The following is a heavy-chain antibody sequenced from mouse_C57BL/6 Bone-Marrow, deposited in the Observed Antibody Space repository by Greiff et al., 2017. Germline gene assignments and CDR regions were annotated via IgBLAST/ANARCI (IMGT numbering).Heavy chain of an antibody. V-gene: IGHV1-81*01. CDR3: AREDYYRFAY. CDR1: GYTFTSYG. D-gene: IGHD1-1*01. J-gene: IGHJ3*01. Sequence: VKLMESGAELARPGASVKLSCKASGYTFTSYGISWVKQRTGQGLEWIGEIYPRSGNTYYNEKFKGKATLTADKSSSTAYMGLRSLTSEDSAVYFFAREDYYRFAYWGQGTLVTVSA. CDR2: IYPRSGNT.